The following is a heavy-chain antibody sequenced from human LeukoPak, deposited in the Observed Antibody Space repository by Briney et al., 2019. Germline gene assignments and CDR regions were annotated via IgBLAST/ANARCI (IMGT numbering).Heavy chain of an antibody. V-gene: IGHV4-39*01. CDR1: GGSISSSSYY. J-gene: IGHJ4*02. D-gene: IGHD6-13*01. CDR3: ARRLRSSSWAYYLDI. Sequence: SGTLSLTCAVSGGSISSSSYYWAWIRQPPGKGLEWIGSISYSGSTSYNPSLKSRVIISVDTSKKQFSLKLTSVTATDTAVYYCARRLRSSSWAYYLDIWGQGTLVTVSS. CDR2: ISYSGST.